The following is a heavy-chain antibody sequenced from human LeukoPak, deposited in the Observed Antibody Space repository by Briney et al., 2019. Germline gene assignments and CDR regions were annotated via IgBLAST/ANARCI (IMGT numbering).Heavy chain of an antibody. V-gene: IGHV1-69*13. J-gene: IGHJ3*02. CDR1: GGTFSSYA. Sequence: ASVKVSCKASGGTFSSYAISWVRQAPGQGLEWMGGIIPIFGTANYAQKFQGRVTITADESTSTAYMELSSLRSEDTAVYYCARAGTSLLWFGELPQWDAFDIWGQGTMVTVSS. CDR2: IIPIFGTA. D-gene: IGHD3-10*01. CDR3: ARAGTSLLWFGELPQWDAFDI.